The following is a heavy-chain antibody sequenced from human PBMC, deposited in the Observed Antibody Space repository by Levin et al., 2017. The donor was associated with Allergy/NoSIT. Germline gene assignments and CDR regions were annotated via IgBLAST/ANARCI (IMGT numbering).Heavy chain of an antibody. J-gene: IGHJ1*01. Sequence: GGSLRLSCAASGFTFSSSAMNWVRQAPGKGLKWVSGISDSGGNTDYADSVKGRFTISRDNSKNTLYLQMNSLRAEDTAVYYCAKDNMVGFSHHWGQGTLVTVSS. CDR3: AKDNMVGFSHH. CDR2: ISDSGGNT. V-gene: IGHV3-23*01. CDR1: GFTFSSSA. D-gene: IGHD2/OR15-2a*01.